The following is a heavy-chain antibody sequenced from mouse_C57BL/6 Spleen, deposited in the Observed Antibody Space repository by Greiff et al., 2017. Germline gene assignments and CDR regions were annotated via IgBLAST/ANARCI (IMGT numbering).Heavy chain of an antibody. V-gene: IGHV1-15*01. J-gene: IGHJ3*01. CDR1: GYTFTDYE. CDR2: IDPETGGT. D-gene: IGHD3-2*02. CDR3: TRAAQATVYAY. Sequence: QVQLQQSGAELVRPGASVTLSCTASGYTFTDYEMHWVKQTPVHGLEWIGAIDPETGGTAYNQKFKGKAILTADKSSSTAYMELRSLTSEDSAVYYCTRAAQATVYAYWGQGTLVTVSA.